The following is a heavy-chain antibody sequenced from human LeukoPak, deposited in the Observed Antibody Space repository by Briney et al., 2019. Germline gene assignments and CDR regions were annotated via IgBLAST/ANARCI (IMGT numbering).Heavy chain of an antibody. V-gene: IGHV4-4*02. J-gene: IGHJ4*02. CDR3: AREGGPYRPLDY. Sequence: PSGTLSLTCGVSGGSISNTNWWTWVRQPPGKGLEWIGEVDLLGRTNYNPSLKSRVAISVDKSENHLSLWLPSVTAADTAVYYCAREGGPYRPLDYSGQGTLVTVSS. CDR1: GGSISNTNW. CDR2: VDLLGRT.